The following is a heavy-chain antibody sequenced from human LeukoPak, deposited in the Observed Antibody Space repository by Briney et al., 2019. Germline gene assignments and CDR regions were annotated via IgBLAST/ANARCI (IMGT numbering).Heavy chain of an antibody. Sequence: GASVKVSCKASGYTFTSYDINWVRQATGQGLEWMGRMNPNSGNTGYAQKFQGRVTMTRNTSISTAYMELSSLRSEDTAVYYCARGSPNVVPAAIRVYYYYYYGMDVWGQGTTVTVSS. CDR3: ARGSPNVVPAAIRVYYYYYYGMDV. CDR1: GYTFTSYD. V-gene: IGHV1-8*01. D-gene: IGHD2-2*02. CDR2: MNPNSGNT. J-gene: IGHJ6*02.